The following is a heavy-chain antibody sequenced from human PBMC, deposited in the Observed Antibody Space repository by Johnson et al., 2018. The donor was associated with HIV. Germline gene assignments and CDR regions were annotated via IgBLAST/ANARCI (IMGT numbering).Heavy chain of an antibody. J-gene: IGHJ3*01. CDR2: ISGSNK. Sequence: QVQLVESGGGVVQPGGSLRLSCAASGFTFSSYAMHWVRQAPGKGLEWVSAISGSNKYYADSVKGRFTISRDNSKNTLYLQMNSLRAEDTAVYYCAKDLSSSSLWGQGTMVTVSS. D-gene: IGHD6-6*01. CDR3: AKDLSSSSL. V-gene: IGHV3-30-3*02. CDR1: GFTFSSYA.